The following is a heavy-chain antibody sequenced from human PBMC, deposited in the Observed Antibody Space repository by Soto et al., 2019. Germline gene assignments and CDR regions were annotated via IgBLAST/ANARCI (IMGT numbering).Heavy chain of an antibody. CDR1: GGSFSGYY. CDR2: INHSGST. D-gene: IGHD3-22*01. J-gene: IGHJ4*02. V-gene: IGHV4-34*01. CDR3: ARGSVDTGDSSGFYEY. Sequence: SETLSLTCAVYGGSFSGYYWSWIRQPPGKGLEWIGEINHSGSTNYNPSLKSRVTISVDTSKSQFSLKLTSVTAADRAVYYCARGSVDTGDSSGFYEYWGQRTPVTVSS.